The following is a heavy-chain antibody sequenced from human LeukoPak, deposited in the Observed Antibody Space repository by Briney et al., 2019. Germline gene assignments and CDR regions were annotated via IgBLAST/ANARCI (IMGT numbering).Heavy chain of an antibody. CDR3: ARIYNSGGYYFKRVEY. D-gene: IGHD3-22*01. J-gene: IGHJ4*02. CDR1: GFTFSTYA. CDR2: IWYDGSGK. V-gene: IGHV3-33*08. Sequence: GGSLRLSCAASGFTFSTYAIHWVRQAPGKGLEWVAVIWYDGSGKQYADSVKGRFTISRDNSKNTPYLETNSLRAEDKAVYYCARIYNSGGYYFKRVEYGAQEPLFTVS.